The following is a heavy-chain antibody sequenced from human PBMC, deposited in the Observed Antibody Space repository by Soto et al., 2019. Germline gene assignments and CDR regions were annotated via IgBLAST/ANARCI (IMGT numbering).Heavy chain of an antibody. CDR3: ARGEKKQFGA. J-gene: IGHJ5*01. D-gene: IGHD6-6*01. CDR2: INHSGTT. CDR1: GGSFSGYY. V-gene: IGHV4-34*01. Sequence: SETLSLTCAVYGGSFSGYYWTWIRQPPGKGLEWIGEINHSGTTNYNPSLKSRVTISVDTSKNQFSLKLSSVTAEDTAVYYCARGEKKQFGAWGHRILVTVSS.